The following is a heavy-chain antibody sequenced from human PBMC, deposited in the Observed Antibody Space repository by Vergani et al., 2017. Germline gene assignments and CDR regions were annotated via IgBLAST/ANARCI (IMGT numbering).Heavy chain of an antibody. CDR3: ARGGSVTMIADALGSGSGGY. CDR1: GYTFTGYY. V-gene: IGHV1-2*02. J-gene: IGHJ4*02. D-gene: IGHD3-22*01. Sequence: QVQLVQSGAEVKKPGASVKVSCKASGYTFTGYYMHWVRQAPGQGLEWMGWINPNSGGTNYEQKFQGRVTMTRDTSISTAYMVLSRLRSDDTAVYYCARGGSVTMIADALGSGSGGYWGQGTLVTVSS. CDR2: INPNSGGT.